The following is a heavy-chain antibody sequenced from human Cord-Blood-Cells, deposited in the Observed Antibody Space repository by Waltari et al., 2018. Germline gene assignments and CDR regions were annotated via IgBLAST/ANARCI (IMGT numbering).Heavy chain of an antibody. CDR2: INHSGSY. CDR1: GGSFSGYY. J-gene: IGHJ4*02. V-gene: IGHV4-34*01. Sequence: QVQLQQWGAGLLKPSETLSLTCAVYGGSFSGYYWSWIRQPPGKGLEWIGEINHSGSYNYNPSLKSRVTISVDTSKNQFSLKLSSVTAADTAVYYCARGLHYYDSSGYYYFDYWGQGTLVTVSS. CDR3: ARGLHYYDSSGYYYFDY. D-gene: IGHD3-22*01.